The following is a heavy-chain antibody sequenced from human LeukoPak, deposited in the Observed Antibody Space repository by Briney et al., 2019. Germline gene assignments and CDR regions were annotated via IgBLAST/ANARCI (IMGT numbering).Heavy chain of an antibody. CDR1: GFTFGSHA. J-gene: IGHJ4*02. CDR3: GNTTVGYSSGQKPAWPVDY. CDR2: IFGSGGSP. D-gene: IGHD5-18*01. Sequence: QSGGSLRLSCEASGFTFGSHAMYWVRQAPGKGLEWVAGIFGSGGSPHYADSVKGRFTISRDNSRNTVYLQINSLRAEDTAVYYCGNTTVGYSSGQKPAWPVDYWGQGTLVTVSS. V-gene: IGHV3-23*01.